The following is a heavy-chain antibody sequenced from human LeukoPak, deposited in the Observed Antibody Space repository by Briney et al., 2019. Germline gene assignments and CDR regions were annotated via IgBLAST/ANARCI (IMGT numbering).Heavy chain of an antibody. CDR2: XIPXXGIA. J-gene: IGHJ2*01. D-gene: IGHD3-22*01. CDR1: GGTFSXXX. CDR3: ARCYDSSGSYWYFDL. V-gene: IGHV1-69*02. Sequence: GASVKVSCXXSGGTFSXXXXXXXXXXPXXXXXXXXRXIPXXGIANYAQXXQGRVXITADXXTRTAYMELSSLRSEDTAVYYCARCYDSSGSYWYFDLWGRGTLVTVSS.